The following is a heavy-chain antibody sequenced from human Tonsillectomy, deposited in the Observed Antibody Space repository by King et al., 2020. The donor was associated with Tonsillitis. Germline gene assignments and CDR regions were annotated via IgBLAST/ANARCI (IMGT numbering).Heavy chain of an antibody. CDR3: ASDIVVVTADDAFDI. V-gene: IGHV3-30-3*01. CDR2: ISYDGSNK. D-gene: IGHD2-21*02. J-gene: IGHJ3*02. Sequence: VQLVESGGGVVQPGRSLRLSCAASGFTFSSYAMHWVRQAPGKGLEWVAVISYDGSNKYYADSVKGRFTISRDNSENTLYLQMNSLRAEDTAVYYCASDIVVVTADDAFDIWGQGTMVTVSS. CDR1: GFTFSSYA.